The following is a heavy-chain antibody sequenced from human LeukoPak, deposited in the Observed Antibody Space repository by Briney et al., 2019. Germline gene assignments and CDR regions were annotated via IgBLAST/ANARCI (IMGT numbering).Heavy chain of an antibody. J-gene: IGHJ6*02. CDR2: IYYSVST. D-gene: IGHD1-7*01. CDR1: GGSTSSDD. V-gene: IGHV4-59*01. Sequence: SETLSLTCTVSGGSTSSDDSSWSREPPGKGREGIGYIYYSVSTNYNPSLKSRVTKSVDTSKNQFSLKLSSVTAADTAVYYCARDNWNYGSSMDVWGQGTTVTVSS. CDR3: ARDNWNYGSSMDV.